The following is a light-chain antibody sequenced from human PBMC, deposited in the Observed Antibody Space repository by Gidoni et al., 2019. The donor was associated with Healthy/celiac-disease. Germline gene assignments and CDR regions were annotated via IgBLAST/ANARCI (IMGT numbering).Light chain of an antibody. Sequence: QSVLPQPPSASGTPGQRVTLSCSGSSSNIGSNTVNWYQQLPGTAPKRLIYSNNQRPSGVPDRFSGSKSGTSASLAISGLQSEDEADYYCAAWDDSLNVLYVFGTGTKVTVL. CDR1: SSNIGSNT. J-gene: IGLJ1*01. CDR2: SNN. CDR3: AAWDDSLNVLYV. V-gene: IGLV1-44*01.